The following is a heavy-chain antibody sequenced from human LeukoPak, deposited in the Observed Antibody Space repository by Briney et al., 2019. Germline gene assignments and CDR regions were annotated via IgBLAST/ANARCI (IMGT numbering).Heavy chain of an antibody. CDR3: ARHRYFQL. CDR2: IFPADSDT. CDR1: GYSFTSYW. Sequence: PGESLKISCKGSGYSFTSYWVAWVRQMPGKGLEWMGIIFPADSDTGYSPSFQGQVTISVDKSINTAYLQWSSLKASDTAMYYCARHRYFQLWGQGTLVTVSS. V-gene: IGHV5-51*01. J-gene: IGHJ1*01.